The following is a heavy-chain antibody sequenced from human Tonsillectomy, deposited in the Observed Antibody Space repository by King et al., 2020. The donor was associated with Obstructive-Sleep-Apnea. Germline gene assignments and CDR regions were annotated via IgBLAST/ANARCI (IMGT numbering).Heavy chain of an antibody. CDR1: GFTFSTYA. Sequence: VQLVESGGGVVQPGRSLRLSCAASGFTFSTYALHWVRQAPGKGLEWVAVISYDGSNKYYADSVKGRFTISRDNSKNTLFLQMKSLRAEDTAVYYCARSIAVAGSPHLFDYWGQGTLVTVSS. CDR3: ARSIAVAGSPHLFDY. CDR2: ISYDGSNK. D-gene: IGHD6-19*01. V-gene: IGHV3-30*04. J-gene: IGHJ4*02.